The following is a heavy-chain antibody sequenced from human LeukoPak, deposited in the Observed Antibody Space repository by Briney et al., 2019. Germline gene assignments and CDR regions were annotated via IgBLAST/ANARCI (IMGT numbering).Heavy chain of an antibody. J-gene: IGHJ6*02. Sequence: ASVKVSCKASGYTFTSYGISWVRQAPGQGLEWMGWISAYNGNTNYAQKLQGRVAMTTDTSTSTAYMELRSLRSDDTAVYYCARDLNYGILTGYYTDDYYYYGMDVWGQGTTVTVSS. CDR1: GYTFTSYG. CDR3: ARDLNYGILTGYYTDDYYYYGMDV. D-gene: IGHD3-9*01. CDR2: ISAYNGNT. V-gene: IGHV1-18*01.